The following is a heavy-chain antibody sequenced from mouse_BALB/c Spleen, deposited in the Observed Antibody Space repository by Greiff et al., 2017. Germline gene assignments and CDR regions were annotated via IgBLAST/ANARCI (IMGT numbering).Heavy chain of an antibody. V-gene: IGHV1S135*01. CDR3: ARYDYDESYAMDY. Sequence: VQLKQSGPELMKPGASVKISCKASGYSFTSYYMHWVKQSHGKSLEWIGYIDPFNGGTSYNQKFKGKATLTVDKSSSTAYMHLSSLTSEDSAVYYCARYDYDESYAMDYWGQGTSVTVSS. CDR1: GYSFTSYY. D-gene: IGHD2-4*01. J-gene: IGHJ4*01. CDR2: IDPFNGGT.